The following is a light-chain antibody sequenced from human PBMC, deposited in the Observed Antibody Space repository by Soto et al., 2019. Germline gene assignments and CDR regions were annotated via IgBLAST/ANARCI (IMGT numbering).Light chain of an antibody. CDR3: QRYNKWPLT. J-gene: IGKJ4*01. CDR1: QSTYTN. V-gene: IGKV3-15*01. CDR2: GAS. Sequence: EIVMTQSPATLSVSPGERATLSCRASQSTYTNLAWYQHKPGQAPRLLIYGASTRATAIPARFSGSGSGTEFPLTISSLQSEDFAVYYCQRYNKWPLTFGGGTKVEIK.